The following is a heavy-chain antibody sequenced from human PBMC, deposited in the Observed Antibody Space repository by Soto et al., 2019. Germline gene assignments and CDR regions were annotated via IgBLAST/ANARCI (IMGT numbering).Heavy chain of an antibody. Sequence: GGFLRLSCAASGFTFSNSGMHWVRQAPGKGLEWVAAITYDGSKKYYADSVNGRFTVSRDDAKNTLYMEMNSLRVEDTAVYFCANGLSSGYWEFYYWGQGTLVTVSS. CDR2: ITYDGSKK. D-gene: IGHD3-22*01. J-gene: IGHJ4*02. V-gene: IGHV3-30*18. CDR1: GFTFSNSG. CDR3: ANGLSSGYWEFYY.